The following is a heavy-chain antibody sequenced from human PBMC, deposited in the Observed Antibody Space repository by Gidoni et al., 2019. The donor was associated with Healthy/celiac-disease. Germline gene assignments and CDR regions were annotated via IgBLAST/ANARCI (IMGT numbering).Heavy chain of an antibody. J-gene: IGHJ6*02. V-gene: IGHV3-15*01. CDR2: IKSKTDGGTT. D-gene: IGHD3-22*01. CDR1: GFTFSNAW. Sequence: EVQLLESGGCLVKPGGSLRLSCAASGFTFSNAWMSWVRQAPGKGLEWVGRIKSKTDGGTTDYAAPVKGRFTISRDDSKNTLYLQMNSLKTEDTAVYYCTTVSAYDSSGYYYYYYGMDVWGQGTTVTVSS. CDR3: TTVSAYDSSGYYYYYYGMDV.